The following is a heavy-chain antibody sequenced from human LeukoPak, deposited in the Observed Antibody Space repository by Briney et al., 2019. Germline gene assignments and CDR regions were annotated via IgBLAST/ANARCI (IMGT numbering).Heavy chain of an antibody. J-gene: IGHJ5*02. CDR1: GYSFTNYW. CDR3: ARRFSNPDWFDP. Sequence: HGESLKISCKGSGYSFTNYWIAWVRQMPGKGLEWMGIIYPGDSDTRYSPSFQGQVTISADKSISTAYLQWSSLKASDTAMYYCARRFSNPDWFDPWGQGTLVRVSS. D-gene: IGHD4-11*01. V-gene: IGHV5-51*01. CDR2: IYPGDSDT.